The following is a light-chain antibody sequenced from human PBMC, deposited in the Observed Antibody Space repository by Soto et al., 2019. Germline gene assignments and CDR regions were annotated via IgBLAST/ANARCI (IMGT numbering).Light chain of an antibody. CDR3: QQYNTWPPIT. V-gene: IGKV3-15*01. J-gene: IGKJ5*01. CDR2: GAS. CDR1: QSVSSN. Sequence: EIVMTQSPATLSVSPRERATLSCRASQSVSSNLAWYQQKPGQAPRLLIYGASIRATGIPARFSDSGSWTEFTLTLSSLQSEDFAVYYCQQYNTWPPITFGQGTRLEI.